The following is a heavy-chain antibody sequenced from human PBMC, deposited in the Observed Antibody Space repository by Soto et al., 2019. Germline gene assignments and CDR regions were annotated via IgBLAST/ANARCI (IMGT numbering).Heavy chain of an antibody. CDR2: ISPGSRYP. J-gene: IGHJ4*02. D-gene: IGHD2-21*01. CDR3: VRGGGEELFKH. CDR1: GFTFGDSY. Sequence: PGGSLRLSGAGSGFTFGDSYMSWIRQAPGKGLEWLSYISPGSRYPAYADSVKGRFTISRDNARRSLFLQMTSLTAEDTAMYYCVRGGGEELFKHWVQGTLVTVSS. V-gene: IGHV3-11*06.